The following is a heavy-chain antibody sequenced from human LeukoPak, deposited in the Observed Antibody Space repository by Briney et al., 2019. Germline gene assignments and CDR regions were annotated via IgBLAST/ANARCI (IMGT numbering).Heavy chain of an antibody. V-gene: IGHV1-8*01. CDR2: MNPNSGNT. CDR1: GYTFTSYD. D-gene: IGHD1-14*01. CDR3: ARAAFVPRKTRFDP. Sequence: VKVSCKASGYTFTSYDINWVRQATGQGLEWMGWMNPNSGNTGYAQKFQGRVTMTRNTSISTAYMELSSLRSEDTAVYYCARAAFVPRKTRFDPWGQGTLVTVSS. J-gene: IGHJ5*02.